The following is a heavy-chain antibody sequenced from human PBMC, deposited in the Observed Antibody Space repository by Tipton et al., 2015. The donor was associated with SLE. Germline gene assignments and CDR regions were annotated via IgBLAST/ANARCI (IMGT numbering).Heavy chain of an antibody. J-gene: IGHJ6*03. CDR3: ARRIRVVMSNYMDV. Sequence: QLVQSGGGLVQPGGSLRLSCAASGFTFSSYEMNWVRQAPGKGLEWVSYISSSGSTIYYADSVKGRFTISRDNAKNSLYLQMNSLRAEDTAVYYCARRIRVVMSNYMDVWGKGTTVTAPS. CDR1: GFTFSSYE. D-gene: IGHD3-3*01. V-gene: IGHV3-48*03. CDR2: ISSSGSTI.